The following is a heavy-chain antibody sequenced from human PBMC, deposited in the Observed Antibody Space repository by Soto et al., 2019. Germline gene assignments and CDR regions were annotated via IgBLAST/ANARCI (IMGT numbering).Heavy chain of an antibody. J-gene: IGHJ5*02. CDR2: ISSSSSYI. D-gene: IGHD6-19*01. V-gene: IGHV3-21*01. CDR1: EFTIVSHG. CDR3: ARDHIAVA. Sequence: GAAEFTIVSHGMRWVRQAPGKGLEWVSSISSSSSYIYYADSVKGRFTISRDNAKNSLYLQMNSLRAEDTAVYYCARDHIAVAWGQGTLVTVSS.